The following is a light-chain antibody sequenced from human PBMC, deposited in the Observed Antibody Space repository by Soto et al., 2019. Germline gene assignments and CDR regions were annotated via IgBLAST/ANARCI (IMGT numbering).Light chain of an antibody. CDR1: QSVGTY. CDR2: DAS. CDR3: QQRSGWPLT. Sequence: EIVLTQSPATLSLSPGEGATLSCRASQSVGTYLAWYQQKPGQAPRLLIYDASKRATGIPARFSGGGSGTDVTLTISSLEAEDFAIYYCQQRSGWPLTFGGGTKVEIK. V-gene: IGKV3-11*01. J-gene: IGKJ4*01.